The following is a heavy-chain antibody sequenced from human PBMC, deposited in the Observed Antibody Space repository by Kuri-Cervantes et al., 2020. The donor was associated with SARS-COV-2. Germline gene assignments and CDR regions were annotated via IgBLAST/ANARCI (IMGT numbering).Heavy chain of an antibody. CDR2: ISYDGSNK. V-gene: IGHV3-30-3*01. D-gene: IGHD2-2*01. CDR3: ARDPSGTSSLPYYYYMDV. J-gene: IGHJ6*03. CDR1: GFTFSGYA. Sequence: GESLKISCAASGFTFSGYAMHWVRQAPGKGLEWVAVISYDGSNKYYADSVKGRFTISRDNSKNTLYLQMNSLRAEDTAVHYCARDPSGTSSLPYYYYMDVWGKGTTVTVSS.